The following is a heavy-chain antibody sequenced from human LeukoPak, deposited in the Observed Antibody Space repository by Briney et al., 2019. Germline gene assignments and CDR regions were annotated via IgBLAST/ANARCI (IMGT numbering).Heavy chain of an antibody. CDR1: EFTFSNYA. D-gene: IGHD3-3*01. Sequence: GGSLRLSCAASEFTFSNYAMNWVRQAPGKGLEWVSSISSSSSYIYYTDSVKGRFTISRDNAKNSLYLQMNSLRAEDTAVYYCARGFLARPGFFDYWGPGTLVTVSS. J-gene: IGHJ4*02. V-gene: IGHV3-21*06. CDR2: ISSSSSYI. CDR3: ARGFLARPGFFDY.